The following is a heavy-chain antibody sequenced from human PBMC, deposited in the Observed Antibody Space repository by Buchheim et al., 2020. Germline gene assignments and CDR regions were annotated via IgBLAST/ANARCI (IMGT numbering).Heavy chain of an antibody. CDR1: GFTFSSYG. Sequence: QVQLVESGGGVVQPGRSLRLSCAASGFTFSSYGMHWVRQAPGKGLEWVAVISYDGSNKYYADSVKGRFTISRDNSKNTLYLQMNSLRAEDTAVYYCARDWTSIAARPDYWGQGTL. CDR3: ARDWTSIAARPDY. J-gene: IGHJ4*02. D-gene: IGHD6-6*01. V-gene: IGHV3-30*03. CDR2: ISYDGSNK.